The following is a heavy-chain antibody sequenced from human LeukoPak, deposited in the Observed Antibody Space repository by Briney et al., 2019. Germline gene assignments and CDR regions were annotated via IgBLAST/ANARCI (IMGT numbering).Heavy chain of an antibody. J-gene: IGHJ6*02. Sequence: GGSLRLSCAASGFTFSSYWMTWVRQAPGKGLEWVANIKRDGSEKHYVDSVKGRFTISRDNAKNSLYLQMNSLRAEDTAVYYCARDRITMIVVVDYGMDVWGQGTTVTVSS. D-gene: IGHD3-22*01. CDR2: IKRDGSEK. V-gene: IGHV3-7*01. CDR1: GFTFSSYW. CDR3: ARDRITMIVVVDYGMDV.